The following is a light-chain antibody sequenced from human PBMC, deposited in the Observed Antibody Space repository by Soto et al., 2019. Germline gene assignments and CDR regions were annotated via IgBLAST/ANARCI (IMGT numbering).Light chain of an antibody. J-gene: IGKJ4*01. CDR3: QQSYLVPLT. CDR1: QAIGNY. CDR2: EAS. Sequence: DIEMTQSPSSLSASVGDRVTITCRASQAIGNYLNWYQQKPGKAPNLLIYEASLLQSGVPSRFSGSGSETDFTHTIRSLQPEDFATYYCQQSYLVPLTFGGGTKVEIK. V-gene: IGKV1-39*01.